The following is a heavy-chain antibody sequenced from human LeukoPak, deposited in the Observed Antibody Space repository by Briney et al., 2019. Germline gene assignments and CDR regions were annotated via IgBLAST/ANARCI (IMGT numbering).Heavy chain of an antibody. J-gene: IGHJ4*02. CDR3: ARDKGTMTTVTPGYFDS. Sequence: GGSLRLSCAAASGFTFSRNGMHWARQAPGKGLEWVALIWFDGSNKYYADSVKGRFTISRDNSKNTLYLQMNSLRAEDTAVYYCARDKGTMTTVTPGYFDSWGQGTLVTVSS. V-gene: IGHV3-33*01. CDR1: GFTFSRNG. CDR2: IWFDGSNK. D-gene: IGHD4-17*01.